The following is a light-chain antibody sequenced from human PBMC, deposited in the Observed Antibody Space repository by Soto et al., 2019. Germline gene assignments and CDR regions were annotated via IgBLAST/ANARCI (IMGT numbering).Light chain of an antibody. CDR1: ESISDY. V-gene: IGKV1-39*01. CDR3: QQSHSTPPIT. J-gene: IGKJ5*01. CDR2: AAS. Sequence: DIQMTQSPSSLSASVGDSVTITCRASESISDYLNWYQQQPGKAPKLLIYAASVLHSGVPSRFSGGGSGTDFTLTISGLQPEVLATYYCQQSHSTPPITFGQGTRLDIK.